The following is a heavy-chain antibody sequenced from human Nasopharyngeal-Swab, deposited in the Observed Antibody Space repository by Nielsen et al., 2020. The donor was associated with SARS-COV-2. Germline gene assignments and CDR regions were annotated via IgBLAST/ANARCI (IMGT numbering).Heavy chain of an antibody. J-gene: IGHJ6*02. Sequence: ASVQVSCKASGYTFTSYYMHWVRQAPGQGLEWMGIINPSGGSTSYAQKFQGRVTMTRDTSTSTVYIELSSLRSEDTAVYYCARDPKVGAPWYYYYGMDVWGQGTTVTVSS. CDR3: ARDPKVGAPWYYYYGMDV. V-gene: IGHV1-46*01. CDR1: GYTFTSYY. D-gene: IGHD1-26*01. CDR2: INPSGGST.